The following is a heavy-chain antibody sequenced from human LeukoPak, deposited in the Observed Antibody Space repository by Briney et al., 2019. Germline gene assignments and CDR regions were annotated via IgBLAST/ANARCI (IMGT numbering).Heavy chain of an antibody. Sequence: ASVKVSCKASGYTFTSYGISWVRQAPGQGLEWMGWISAYNGNTNYVLKLQGRVTMTTDTSTSTAYMELRSLRSDDTGVYYCARAAVARSAFDIWGQGTMVTVSS. CDR2: ISAYNGNT. V-gene: IGHV1-18*01. J-gene: IGHJ3*02. CDR1: GYTFTSYG. CDR3: ARAAVARSAFDI. D-gene: IGHD6-19*01.